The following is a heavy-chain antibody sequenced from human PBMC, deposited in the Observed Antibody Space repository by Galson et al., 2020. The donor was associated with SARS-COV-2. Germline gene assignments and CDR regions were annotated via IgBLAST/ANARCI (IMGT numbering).Heavy chain of an antibody. Sequence: GESLKISCAASGISSSHYNMNWVRPAPGKVLEWVSSISRRRGDISYADSVKGRFTISRDNAKNSVYLQMNSLGAEDTAVYYCAGELWFGEERAMDVWGKGTTVTISS. CDR1: GISSSHYN. CDR3: AGELWFGEERAMDV. V-gene: IGHV3-21*01. J-gene: IGHJ6*03. D-gene: IGHD3-10*01. CDR2: ISRRRGDI.